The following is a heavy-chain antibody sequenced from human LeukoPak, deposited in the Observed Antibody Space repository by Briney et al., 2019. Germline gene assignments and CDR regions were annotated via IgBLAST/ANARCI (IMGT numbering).Heavy chain of an antibody. CDR3: ASSWYPEASFDY. CDR1: GFTFSSYG. V-gene: IGHV3-30*02. Sequence: HPGGSLRLSCAASGFTFSSYGMHWVRQAPGKGLEWVAFIRYDGSNKYYADSVKGRLTISRDNSKNTLYLQMNSLRAEDTAVYYCASSWYPEASFDYWGQGTVVTVSS. D-gene: IGHD6-13*01. J-gene: IGHJ4*02. CDR2: IRYDGSNK.